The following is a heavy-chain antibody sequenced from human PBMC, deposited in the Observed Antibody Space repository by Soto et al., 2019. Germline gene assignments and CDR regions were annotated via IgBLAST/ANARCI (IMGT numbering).Heavy chain of an antibody. V-gene: IGHV1-18*01. CDR2: ISAYNGNT. CDR3: ARDLGRRRWPHSYYWYFDL. CDR1: GYTFTSYG. Sequence: ASVKVSCKASGYTFTSYGISWVRQAPGQGLEWMGWISAYNGNTNYAQKLQGRVTMTTDTSTSTAYMELRSLRSDDTAVYYCARDLGRRRWPHSYYWYFDLWERGTLVTVSS. D-gene: IGHD2-15*01. J-gene: IGHJ2*01.